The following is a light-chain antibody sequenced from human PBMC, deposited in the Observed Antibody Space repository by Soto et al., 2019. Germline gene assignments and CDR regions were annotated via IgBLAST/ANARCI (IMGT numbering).Light chain of an antibody. CDR1: QSISSW. Sequence: GDRVTITCRASQSISSWLAWYQQKPGKAPKFLIHDASSLESGVPSRFSGSGSGTEFTLTISSLQPDDFATYYCQQYNGYSRTFGQEPKVDIK. J-gene: IGKJ1*01. CDR2: DAS. CDR3: QQYNGYSRT. V-gene: IGKV1-5*01.